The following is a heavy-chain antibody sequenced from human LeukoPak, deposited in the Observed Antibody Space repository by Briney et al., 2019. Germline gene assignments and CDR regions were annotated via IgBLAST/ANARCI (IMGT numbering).Heavy chain of an antibody. J-gene: IGHJ2*01. CDR1: GFTFSSYA. D-gene: IGHD4-17*01. CDR3: ARGTVTSRTWYFDL. Sequence: GGSPRLSCVASGFTFSSYAMHWVRQAPGKGLEWGSVISYDGSNKFYADSVKGRVTFSRDNSKNTLYLQMNGLRAEETAVYYCARGTVTSRTWYFDLWGRGTLVTVSS. CDR2: ISYDGSNK. V-gene: IGHV3-30*04.